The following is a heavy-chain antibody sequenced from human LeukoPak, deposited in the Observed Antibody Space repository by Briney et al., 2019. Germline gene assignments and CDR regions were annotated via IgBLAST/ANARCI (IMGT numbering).Heavy chain of an antibody. CDR2: IYHSGST. CDR1: GFTFSSYSM. CDR3: ATLTTTDY. V-gene: IGHV4-4*02. D-gene: IGHD3-22*01. Sequence: GSLRLSCAASGFTFSSYSMNWVRQPPGKGLEWIGEIYHSGSTNYNPSLKSRVTISVDKSKNQFSLKLSSVTAADTAVYYCATLTTTDYWGQGALVTVSS. J-gene: IGHJ4*02.